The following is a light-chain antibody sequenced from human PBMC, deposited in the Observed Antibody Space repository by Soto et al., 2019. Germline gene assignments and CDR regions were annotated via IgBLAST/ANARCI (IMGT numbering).Light chain of an antibody. CDR1: QSLLHSNGYNY. CDR3: MQTLQTPRT. V-gene: IGKV2-28*01. J-gene: IGKJ4*01. CDR2: LRS. Sequence: DIVMTQSPLSLPVTPGEPASISCRSSQSLLHSNGYNYLDWYLQKPGQSPQLLIYLRSNRASGVPDRFSGSGSGTDFTLKISRVDAEDVGVYYCMQTLQTPRTFGGGTKVEIK.